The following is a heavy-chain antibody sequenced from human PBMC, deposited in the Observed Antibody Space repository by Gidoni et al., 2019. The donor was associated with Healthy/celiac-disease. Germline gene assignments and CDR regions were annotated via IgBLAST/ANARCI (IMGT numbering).Heavy chain of an antibody. V-gene: IGHV1-2*02. D-gene: IGHD3-16*01. CDR2: INPHSGGT. CDR1: GDTFTGYY. J-gene: IGHJ6*02. Sequence: QAQLVQSGAEVKKPGATVKVSCKAAGDTFTGYYLHWVRQAPGQGLEWMGWINPHSGGTNYAQKFQGRVTMTRDTSISTAYMELSRLRSADTAVYYCAREGGETSMDVWGQGTTVTVSS. CDR3: AREGGETSMDV.